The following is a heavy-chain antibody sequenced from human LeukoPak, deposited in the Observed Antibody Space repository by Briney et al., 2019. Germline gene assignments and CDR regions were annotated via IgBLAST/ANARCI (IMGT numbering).Heavy chain of an antibody. J-gene: IGHJ4*02. Sequence: PSQTLSLTCTVSGGSISSGSYYWSWIRQPGGKGLEWIGRIYTSGSTNYNPSLKSRVTISVDTSKNQFSLKLSSVTAADTAVYYCTRDGRSGGYSSGWYLYWGQGTLVTVSS. V-gene: IGHV4-61*02. CDR3: TRDGRSGGYSSGWYLY. D-gene: IGHD6-19*01. CDR2: IYTSGST. CDR1: GGSISSGSYY.